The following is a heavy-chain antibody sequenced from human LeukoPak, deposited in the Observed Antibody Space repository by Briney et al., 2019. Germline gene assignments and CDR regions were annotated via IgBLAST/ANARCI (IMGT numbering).Heavy chain of an antibody. D-gene: IGHD1-1*01. CDR3: ARRVGTATNWFDP. Sequence: SETLSLTCTVSGGSISSYYWSWIRQPPGKGLEWIGYIYYSGSTNYNPSLKSRVTISVDTSKNQFSLKLSSVTAADTAVYYCARRVGTATNWFDPWGQGTLVTVSS. V-gene: IGHV4-59*08. CDR1: GGSISSYY. J-gene: IGHJ5*02. CDR2: IYYSGST.